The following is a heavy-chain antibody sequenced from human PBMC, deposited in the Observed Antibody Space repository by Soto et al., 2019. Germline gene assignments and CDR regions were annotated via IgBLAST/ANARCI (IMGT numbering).Heavy chain of an antibody. CDR2: LYNTGST. CDR3: ARDLWGYCGTDCYPLDV. V-gene: IGHV4-59*01. CDR1: GGSISRYY. J-gene: IGHJ6*01. Sequence: QVRLQESGPGLVKPSETLSLTCTVSGGSISRYYWSWIRQTPGKGLEWIGYLYNTGSTIYNPSLESRVTISVDTSKNQFSLILNSVTAADTAVYYCARDLWGYCGTDCYPLDVW. D-gene: IGHD2-21*02.